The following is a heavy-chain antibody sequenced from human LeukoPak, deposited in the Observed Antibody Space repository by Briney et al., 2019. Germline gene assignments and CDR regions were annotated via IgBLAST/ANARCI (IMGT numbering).Heavy chain of an antibody. Sequence: SETLSLTCTVSGGSISSSRYYWGWIRQPPGKGLEWIGSIYYSGSTYYNPSLKSRVTISVDTSKNQFSLKLSSVTAADTAVYYCARKRWGLDIWGQGTMVTVSS. CDR1: GGSISSSRYY. D-gene: IGHD4-23*01. CDR3: ARKRWGLDI. V-gene: IGHV4-39*01. J-gene: IGHJ3*02. CDR2: IYYSGST.